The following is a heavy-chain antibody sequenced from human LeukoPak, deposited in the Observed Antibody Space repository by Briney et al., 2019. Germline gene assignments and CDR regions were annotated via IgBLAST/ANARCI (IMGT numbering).Heavy chain of an antibody. CDR1: GFTFDDYA. CDR2: ISSSSSYI. CDR3: ARDTRYDILSDY. J-gene: IGHJ4*02. D-gene: IGHD3-22*01. Sequence: PGGSLRLSCAASGFTFDDYAMHWVRQAPGKGLEWVSSISSSSSYIYYADSVKGRFTISRDNAKNSLYLRMNSLRAEDTAVYYCARDTRYDILSDYWGQGTLVTVSS. V-gene: IGHV3-21*01.